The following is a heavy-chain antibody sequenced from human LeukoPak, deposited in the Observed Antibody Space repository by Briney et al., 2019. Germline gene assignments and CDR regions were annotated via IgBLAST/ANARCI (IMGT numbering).Heavy chain of an antibody. CDR1: GFTFSSYW. V-gene: IGHV3-30-3*01. D-gene: IGHD3-10*01. Sequence: GGSLRLSCAASGFTFSSYWMSWVRQAPGKGLEWVAVISYDGSNKYYADSVKGRFTISRDNSKNTLYLQMNSLRAEDTAVYYCARDYGYGSGSYVGVDYWGQGTLVTVSS. J-gene: IGHJ4*02. CDR2: ISYDGSNK. CDR3: ARDYGYGSGSYVGVDY.